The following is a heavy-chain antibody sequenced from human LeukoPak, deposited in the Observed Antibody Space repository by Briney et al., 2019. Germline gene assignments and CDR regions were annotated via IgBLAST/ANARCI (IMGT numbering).Heavy chain of an antibody. J-gene: IGHJ3*02. V-gene: IGHV3-49*04. CDR2: IRSKAYGGTT. CDR3: TRDRGYSSGWYTDAFDI. CDR1: GFTFGDYA. Sequence: GGSLRLSCTASGFTFGDYAMSWVRQAPGKGLEWVGFIRSKAYGGTTEYAASVKGRFTIPRDDSKSIAYLQMNSLKTEDTAVYYCTRDRGYSSGWYTDAFDIWGQGTMVTVSS. D-gene: IGHD6-19*01.